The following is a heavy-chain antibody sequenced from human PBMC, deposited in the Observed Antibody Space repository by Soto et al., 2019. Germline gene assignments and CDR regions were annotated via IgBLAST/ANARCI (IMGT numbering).Heavy chain of an antibody. CDR3: ARGTRCGGDCYPYWYFDL. D-gene: IGHD2-21*02. CDR2: TRNKANSYST. V-gene: IGHV3-72*01. Sequence: ELQLVESGGGLVQPGGSLRLSCAVSGFTFSDHYMDWVRQAPGKGLEWVGRTRNKANSYSTEYAASVKGRFTISRDDSKNSLYLQMNSLKTEDTAVYYCARGTRCGGDCYPYWYFDLWGRGTLVTVSS. CDR1: GFTFSDHY. J-gene: IGHJ2*01.